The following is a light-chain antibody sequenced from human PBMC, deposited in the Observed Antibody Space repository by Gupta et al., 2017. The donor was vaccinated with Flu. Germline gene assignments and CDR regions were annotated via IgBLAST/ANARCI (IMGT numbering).Light chain of an antibody. CDR1: QSVSSSY. CDR2: GAS. Sequence: GTLSLSPGERATLSCRASQSVSSSYLAWYQQKPGQAPRLLIYGASSRATGIPDRFSGSGSGTDFTLTISRLEPEDFAVFYCQQDCSSLYTFGQGTKLEIK. CDR3: QQDCSSLYT. V-gene: IGKV3-20*01. J-gene: IGKJ2*01.